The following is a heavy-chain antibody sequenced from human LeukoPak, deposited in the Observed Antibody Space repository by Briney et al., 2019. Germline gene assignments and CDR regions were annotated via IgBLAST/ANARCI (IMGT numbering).Heavy chain of an antibody. D-gene: IGHD3-10*01. CDR1: GGSISSSSYY. Sequence: SETLSLTCTVSGGSISSSSYYWSWIRQPPGKGPEWIGRIYYSGSTYYSPSLKSRITISVDTSKNQFSLKLSSVTAADTAVYYWGRHISGGGTVFDYWGQGTLVTVSS. V-gene: IGHV4-39*01. CDR2: IYYSGST. CDR3: GRHISGGGTVFDY. J-gene: IGHJ4*02.